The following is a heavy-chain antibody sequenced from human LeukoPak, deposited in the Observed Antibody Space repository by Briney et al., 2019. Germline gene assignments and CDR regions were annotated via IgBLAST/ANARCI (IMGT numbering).Heavy chain of an antibody. CDR2: IFYSGST. D-gene: IGHD4/OR15-4a*01. V-gene: IGHV4-39*01. Sequence: SETLSLTCTVSGGAISSSSYYWGWIRQPPGKGLEWIGSIFYSGSTYYNPSLKSRVTISVDTSKNQFSLKLSSVTAADTAVYYCGRHQTMYYGMDVWGQGTTATVSS. J-gene: IGHJ6*02. CDR1: GGAISSSSYY. CDR3: GRHQTMYYGMDV.